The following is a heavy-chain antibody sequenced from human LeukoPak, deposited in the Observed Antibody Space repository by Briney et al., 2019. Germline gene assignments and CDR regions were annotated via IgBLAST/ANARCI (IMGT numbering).Heavy chain of an antibody. CDR3: ARFETCQCDDVFDI. Sequence: GGSLRLSCAASGFTFRSCELSWVRQAPAKGLEWVSSITSSSSSTYYADSVKGRFTISRDNAKNSLYLQMNILRAEDTAVYFCARFETCQCDDVFDIWGQGTMVTVSS. CDR1: GFTFRSCE. D-gene: IGHD3-9*01. V-gene: IGHV3-21*01. J-gene: IGHJ3*02. CDR2: ITSSSSST.